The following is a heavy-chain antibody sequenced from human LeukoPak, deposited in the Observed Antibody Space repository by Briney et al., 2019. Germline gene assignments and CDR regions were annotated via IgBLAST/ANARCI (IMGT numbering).Heavy chain of an antibody. Sequence: GGSLRLSCAASGFTFEDYAMHWVRQAPGKGLDWVAGISWNSRSITYADSVKGRFTISRDNAKNSLYLQMNSLRAEDTAVYYCARDLRYFDWLAHYFDYWGQGTLVTVSS. CDR1: GFTFEDYA. J-gene: IGHJ4*02. CDR2: ISWNSRSI. D-gene: IGHD3-9*01. CDR3: ARDLRYFDWLAHYFDY. V-gene: IGHV3-9*01.